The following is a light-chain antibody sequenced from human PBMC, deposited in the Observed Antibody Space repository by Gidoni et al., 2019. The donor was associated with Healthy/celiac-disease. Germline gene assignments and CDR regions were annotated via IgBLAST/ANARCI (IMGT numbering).Light chain of an antibody. CDR3: QKYNSAPRWT. V-gene: IGKV1-27*01. J-gene: IGKJ1*01. CDR1: QGISNY. CDR2: AAS. Sequence: DIQMTQSTSSLSASVGDRVTIPCRASQGISNYVAWYQQKPGKVPKLLIYAASTLHSGVPSRFSGSGSGTDFTFTISSLQPEDVATYYCQKYNSAPRWTFGQGTKVEIK.